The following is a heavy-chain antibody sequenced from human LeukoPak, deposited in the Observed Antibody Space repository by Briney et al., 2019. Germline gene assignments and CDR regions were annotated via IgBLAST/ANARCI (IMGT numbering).Heavy chain of an antibody. D-gene: IGHD6-19*01. J-gene: IGHJ4*02. CDR3: AANLGLAVAGITY. V-gene: IGHV1-69*05. Sequence: SVKVSCKASGGTFISYAISWVRQAPGQGLEWMGGIIPIFGTANYAQKFQGRVTITTDESTSTAYMELSSLRSEDTAVYYCAANLGLAVAGITYWGQGTLVTVSS. CDR1: GGTFISYA. CDR2: IIPIFGTA.